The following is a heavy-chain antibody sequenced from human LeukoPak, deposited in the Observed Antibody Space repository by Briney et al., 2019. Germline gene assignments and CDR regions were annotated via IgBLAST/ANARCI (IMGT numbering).Heavy chain of an antibody. D-gene: IGHD3-10*01. V-gene: IGHV4-30-2*01. J-gene: IGHJ4*02. Sequence: SETLSLTCTVSGGSISSGGYYWSWIRQPPGKGLEWIGYIYHSGSTYYNPSLKSRVTISVDTSKNQFSLKLSSVTAADTAVYYCARGADYYGSGSYYLPTNWGQGTLVTVSS. CDR3: ARGADYYGSGSYYLPTN. CDR2: IYHSGST. CDR1: GGSISSGGYY.